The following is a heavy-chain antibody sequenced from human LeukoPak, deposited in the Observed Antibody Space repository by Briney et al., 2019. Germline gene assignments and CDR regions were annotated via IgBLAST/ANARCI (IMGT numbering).Heavy chain of an antibody. CDR2: INPYNGNT. D-gene: IGHD6-13*01. V-gene: IGHV1-18*01. CDR3: ARVTGSSISSRSLLY. Sequence: ASVKVSCKASGYTFTNYGINWVRQAPGQGLEWMGQINPYNGNTIYAQRLQGRVTLTTDTSTSTSYMELRSLTLADTAIYYCARVTGSSISSRSLLYWGQGTLVTVSS. J-gene: IGHJ4*02. CDR1: GYTFTNYG.